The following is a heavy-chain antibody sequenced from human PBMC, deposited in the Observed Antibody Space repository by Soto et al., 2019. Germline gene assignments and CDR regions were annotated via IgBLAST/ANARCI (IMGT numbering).Heavy chain of an antibody. D-gene: IGHD6-6*01. J-gene: IGHJ4*02. V-gene: IGHV1-69*02. CDR2: IIPILGIA. Sequence: EASVKVSCKASGGTFSSYTISWVRQAPGQGLEWMGRIIPILGIANYAQKFQGRVTITADKSTSTAYMELSSLRSEDTAVYYCAVIEYSSSSAFDYWGQGTLVTVSS. CDR3: AVIEYSSSSAFDY. CDR1: GGTFSSYT.